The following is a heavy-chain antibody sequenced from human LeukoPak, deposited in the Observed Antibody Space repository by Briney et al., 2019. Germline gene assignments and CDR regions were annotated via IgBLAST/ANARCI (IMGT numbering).Heavy chain of an antibody. CDR3: ARGHNWAGERFDP. V-gene: IGHV1-2*02. CDR2: INPNSGAT. J-gene: IGHJ5*02. D-gene: IGHD1-1*01. CDR1: GYTFTGYY. Sequence: ASVKVSCKASGYTFTGYYMHWVRQAPGQGLEWMGWINPNSGATNYAQKFQGRVTMTRDTSISTAYMELSWLRSDDTAVYYCARGHNWAGERFDPWGQGTLVTVSS.